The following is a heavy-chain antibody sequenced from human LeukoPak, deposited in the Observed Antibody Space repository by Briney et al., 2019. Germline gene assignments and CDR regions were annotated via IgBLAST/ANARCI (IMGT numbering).Heavy chain of an antibody. Sequence: PGGSLRLSCAASGFTFSSYAMHWVRQAPGKGREGVAVISYDGSNKYYADSVKGRFTISRDNSKNTLYLQMNSLRAEDTAVYYCASSKLGIAAAVVSSMLDYWGQGTLVTVSS. J-gene: IGHJ4*02. CDR2: ISYDGSNK. CDR1: GFTFSSYA. CDR3: ASSKLGIAAAVVSSMLDY. V-gene: IGHV3-30*04. D-gene: IGHD6-13*01.